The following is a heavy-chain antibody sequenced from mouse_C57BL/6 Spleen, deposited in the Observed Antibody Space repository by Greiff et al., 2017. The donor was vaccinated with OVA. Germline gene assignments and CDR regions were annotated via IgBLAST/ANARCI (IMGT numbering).Heavy chain of an antibody. Sequence: QVQLKQSGAELVRPGSSVKLSCKASGYTFTSYWMDWVKQRPGQGLEWIGNIYPSDSETHYNQKFKDKATLTVDKSSSTAYTQLSSLTSEDSAVYDCARNGYGYFDYWGQGTTLTVSS. J-gene: IGHJ2*01. V-gene: IGHV1-61*01. CDR1: GYTFTSYW. CDR2: IYPSDSET. CDR3: ARNGYGYFDY. D-gene: IGHD2-2*01.